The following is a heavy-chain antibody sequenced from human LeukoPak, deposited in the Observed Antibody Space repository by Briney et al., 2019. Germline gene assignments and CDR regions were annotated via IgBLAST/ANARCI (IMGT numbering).Heavy chain of an antibody. D-gene: IGHD3-10*01. Sequence: ASVKVSCEASGYTFTCYGISWVRQAPGQGLEWVGWISAYKGDTNYAQKLQGRFAMTTDTSRSTAYMELSNLRSDHTAVYYCARVHDPKMYYYGSGNTFDYWGQGTLVTVSS. CDR1: GYTFTCYG. V-gene: IGHV1-18*01. J-gene: IGHJ4*02. CDR3: ARVHDPKMYYYGSGNTFDY. CDR2: ISAYKGDT.